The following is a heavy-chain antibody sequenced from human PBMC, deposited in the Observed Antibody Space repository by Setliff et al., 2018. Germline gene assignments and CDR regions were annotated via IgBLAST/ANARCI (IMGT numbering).Heavy chain of an antibody. J-gene: IGHJ4*02. CDR3: ARDHGNWGFDY. CDR2: IFYSGST. CDR1: GGSISSYN. D-gene: IGHD7-27*01. V-gene: IGHV4-59*01. Sequence: PSETLSLTCTASGGSISSYNWSWIRQPPGKGLEWIGYIFYSGSTNYKPSLKSRVTISVDTSKNQFSLKLSSVTAADTAVYYCARDHGNWGFDYWGQGTLVTVSS.